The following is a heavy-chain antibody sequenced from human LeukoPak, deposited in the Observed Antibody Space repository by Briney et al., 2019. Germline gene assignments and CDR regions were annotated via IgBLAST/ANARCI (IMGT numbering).Heavy chain of an antibody. CDR3: AREYCSGGRCFELGFDP. CDR2: IYTSGST. CDR1: GGSISSYY. D-gene: IGHD2-15*01. V-gene: IGHV4-4*07. J-gene: IGHJ5*02. Sequence: SETLSLTCTVSGGSISSYYWSWIRQPAGKGLEWIGRIYTSGSTNYNPSLKSRVTMSVDTSKNQFSLKLSSVTAADTAVYYCAREYCSGGRCFELGFDPWGQGTLVTASS.